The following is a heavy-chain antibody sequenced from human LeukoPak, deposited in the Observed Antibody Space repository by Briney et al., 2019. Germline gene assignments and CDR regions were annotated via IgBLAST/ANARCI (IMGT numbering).Heavy chain of an antibody. Sequence: PGGSLRLSCAASGFTFSDYHMSWIRQAPGKGLEWVSYISSSSSYTNYADSVKGRFTISRDNAKNSLFLQMNSLRAEDTADYYCAREKFYDNSGYDYWGQGTLVTVSS. J-gene: IGHJ4*02. CDR2: ISSSSSYT. V-gene: IGHV3-11*06. D-gene: IGHD3-22*01. CDR1: GFTFSDYH. CDR3: AREKFYDNSGYDY.